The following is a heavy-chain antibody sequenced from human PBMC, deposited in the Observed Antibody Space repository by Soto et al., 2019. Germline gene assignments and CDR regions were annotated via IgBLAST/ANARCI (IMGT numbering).Heavy chain of an antibody. V-gene: IGHV5-51*01. CDR1: GYSFTSYW. CDR2: IYPGDSDT. J-gene: IGHJ6*02. Sequence: GESLKISCKGAGYSFTSYWIGWVRQMPGKGLEGMGIIYPGDSDTRYSPSFQGQVTISADKSISTAYLQWSSLKASDTAMYYCARQREVVVVPYRMDVWGQGTTVTVSS. D-gene: IGHD2-15*01. CDR3: ARQREVVVVPYRMDV.